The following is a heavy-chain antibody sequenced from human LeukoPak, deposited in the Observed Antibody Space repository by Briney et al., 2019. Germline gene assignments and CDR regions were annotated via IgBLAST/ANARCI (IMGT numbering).Heavy chain of an antibody. Sequence: ASVKVSCKASGYTFTSYGISWVRQAPGQGLEWMGWISAYNGNTNYAQKLQGRATMTTDTSTSTAYMELRSLRSDDTAVYYCARTPARYCSSTSCRILDYWGQGTLVTVSS. CDR1: GYTFTSYG. CDR2: ISAYNGNT. J-gene: IGHJ4*02. CDR3: ARTPARYCSSTSCRILDY. V-gene: IGHV1-18*01. D-gene: IGHD2-2*01.